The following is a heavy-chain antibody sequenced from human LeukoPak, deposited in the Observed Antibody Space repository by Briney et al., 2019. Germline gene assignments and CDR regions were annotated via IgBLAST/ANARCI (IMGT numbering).Heavy chain of an antibody. D-gene: IGHD4-17*01. CDR2: LHNSGST. CDR1: GGSISSYS. J-gene: IGHJ5*02. Sequence: PSETLSLTCTVSGGSISSYSWTWIRQPPGKGLEWIGYLHNSGSTNYSPSLKSRVTISVDASRNQFSLKLSSVTAADAAVYYCARYQIDDFGDYGWFDPRGQGTLVTVSS. V-gene: IGHV4-59*01. CDR3: ARYQIDDFGDYGWFDP.